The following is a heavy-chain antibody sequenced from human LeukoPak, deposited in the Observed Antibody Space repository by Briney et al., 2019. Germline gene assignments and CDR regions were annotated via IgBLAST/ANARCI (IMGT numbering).Heavy chain of an antibody. Sequence: PGGSLRLSCAASGFTFSSYWMHWVRHAPGKGLVWVSRISSDGSSTTYADSVKGRFTISRDNAKNTLYLQLNSLRAEDTAVYYCARANYYSSSGDDYWGQGTLVTVSS. CDR2: ISSDGSST. V-gene: IGHV3-74*01. J-gene: IGHJ4*02. CDR1: GFTFSSYW. D-gene: IGHD3-22*01. CDR3: ARANYYSSSGDDY.